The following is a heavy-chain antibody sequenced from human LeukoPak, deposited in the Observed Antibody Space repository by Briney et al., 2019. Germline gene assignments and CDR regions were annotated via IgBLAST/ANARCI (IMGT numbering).Heavy chain of an antibody. CDR1: GFTFSSYG. Sequence: PGGSLRLSRAASGFTFSSYGMNWVRQAPGKGLEWVSSISSSSSYIYYADSVKGRFTISRDNAKNSLYLQMNSLRAEDTAVYYCARDHVAVAGCIDYWGQGTLVTVSS. CDR3: ARDHVAVAGCIDY. CDR2: ISSSSSYI. V-gene: IGHV3-21*01. D-gene: IGHD6-19*01. J-gene: IGHJ4*02.